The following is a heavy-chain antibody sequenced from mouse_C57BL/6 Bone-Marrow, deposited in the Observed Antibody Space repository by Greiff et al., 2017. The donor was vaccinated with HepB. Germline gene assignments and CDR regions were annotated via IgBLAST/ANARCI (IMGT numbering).Heavy chain of an antibody. Sequence: QVQLQQSGAELMKPGASVKLSCKATGYTFTGYWIEWVKQRPGHGLEWIGEILPGSGSTNYNEKFKGKATFTADTSSNTAYMQLSSLTTEDSAIYYCARGEPYYGYDVGYYYAMDYWGQGTSVTVSS. CDR2: ILPGSGST. CDR1: GYTFTGYW. J-gene: IGHJ4*01. CDR3: ARGEPYYGYDVGYYYAMDY. D-gene: IGHD2-9*01. V-gene: IGHV1-9*01.